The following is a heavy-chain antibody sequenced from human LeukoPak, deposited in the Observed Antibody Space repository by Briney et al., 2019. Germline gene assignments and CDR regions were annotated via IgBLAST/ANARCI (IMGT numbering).Heavy chain of an antibody. J-gene: IGHJ5*02. CDR3: ARDEGLGCSGGSCSIWFDP. CDR2: INWNGGST. CDR1: GFTFSSYS. Sequence: GGSLRLSCAASGFTFSSYSMNRVRQAPGKGLEWVSGINWNGGSTGYADSVKGRFTISRDNAKNSLYLQMNSLRVEDTALYHCARDEGLGCSGGSCSIWFDPWGQGTLVTVSS. V-gene: IGHV3-20*01. D-gene: IGHD2-15*01.